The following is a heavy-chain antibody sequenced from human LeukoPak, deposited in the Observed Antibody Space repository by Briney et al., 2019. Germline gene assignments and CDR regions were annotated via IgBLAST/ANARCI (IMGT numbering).Heavy chain of an antibody. D-gene: IGHD3-22*01. CDR1: GGSIGSHY. V-gene: IGHV4-59*11. Sequence: ASETLSLTCTVSGGSIGSHYWSWIRQPPGKGLEWIGYIYYSGTTSYNPSLKSRVTISVDTSKNQFSLKLSSVTAADTAVYYCARDYYDSRGEAFDIWGLGTMVTVSS. CDR2: IYYSGTT. J-gene: IGHJ3*02. CDR3: ARDYYDSRGEAFDI.